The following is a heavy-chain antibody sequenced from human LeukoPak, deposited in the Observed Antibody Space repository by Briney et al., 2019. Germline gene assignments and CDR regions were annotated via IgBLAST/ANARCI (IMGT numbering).Heavy chain of an antibody. J-gene: IGHJ4*02. Sequence: ASVKVSCKASGYTSTSYGISWVRQAPGQGLEWMGWISAYNGNTNYAQKLQGRVTMTTDTSTSTAYMELRSLRFDDTAVYYCARTLGYTQQTYCDYWGQGTLVTVSS. D-gene: IGHD1-1*01. CDR3: ARTLGYTQQTYCDY. CDR2: ISAYNGNT. CDR1: GYTSTSYG. V-gene: IGHV1-18*01.